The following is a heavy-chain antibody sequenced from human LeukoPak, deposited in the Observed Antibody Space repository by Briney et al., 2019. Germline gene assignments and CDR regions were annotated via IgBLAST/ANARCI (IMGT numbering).Heavy chain of an antibody. D-gene: IGHD4-17*01. CDR3: PRGRETTGDAMLDY. J-gene: IGHJ4*02. Sequence: PGGSLRLSCAASGFTFSSYAMHWVRQAPGKGLEWVAVISYDGSNKYYADSVKGRFTISRDNSKNTLYLQMNSLRAEDTAVYYCPRGRETTGDAMLDYWGQGTLVTVSS. CDR2: ISYDGSNK. V-gene: IGHV3-30-3*01. CDR1: GFTFSSYA.